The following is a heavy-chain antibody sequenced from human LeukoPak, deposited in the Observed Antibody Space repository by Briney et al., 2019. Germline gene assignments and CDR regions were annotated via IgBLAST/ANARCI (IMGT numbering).Heavy chain of an antibody. D-gene: IGHD1-26*01. CDR1: GGSISTFY. Sequence: SETLSLTCTVSGGSISTFYWNWIRQPPGKGLEWIGYIFTSEVTIYSPSFRSRVAISVDTSKNKFSLNLSSVTAADTAVYFCARSDGIVGGEAWFEPWGPGTLVTVSS. V-gene: IGHV4-4*09. CDR2: IFTSEVT. CDR3: ARSDGIVGGEAWFEP. J-gene: IGHJ5*02.